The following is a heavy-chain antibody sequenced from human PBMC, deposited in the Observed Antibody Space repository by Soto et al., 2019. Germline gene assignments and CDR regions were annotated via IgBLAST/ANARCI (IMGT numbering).Heavy chain of an antibody. D-gene: IGHD7-27*01. V-gene: IGHV3-23*01. CDR3: AKGRSGSPRYYFDY. CDR1: GFTFSSYA. CDR2: ISGSGGST. Sequence: GGSLRLSCAASGFTFSSYAMSWARQAPGKGLEWVSAISGSGGSTYYADSVKGRFTISRDNSKSTLYLQMNSLRAEDTAVYYCAKGRSGSPRYYFDYWGQGTLVTVSS. J-gene: IGHJ4*02.